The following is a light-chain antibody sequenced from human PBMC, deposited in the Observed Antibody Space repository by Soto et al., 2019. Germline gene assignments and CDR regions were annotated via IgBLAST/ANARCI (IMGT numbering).Light chain of an antibody. CDR1: QGIGSS. CDR2: DAS. CDR3: QQFNSYPVT. J-gene: IGKJ3*01. V-gene: IGKV1-13*02. Sequence: ATQLTQSPSSLSASVGDRVTITCRVSQGIGSSLAWYQQKPGKAPKLLIFDASNLQSGVPSRFSGSGSGTDFTLTISSLQPEDFATYYCQQFNSYPVTFGPGTKVDIK.